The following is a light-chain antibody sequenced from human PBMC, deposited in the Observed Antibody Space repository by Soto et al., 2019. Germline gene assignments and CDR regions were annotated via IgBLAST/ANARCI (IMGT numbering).Light chain of an antibody. Sequence: EIVLTQSPGALSLSPGERATLSCGASQSVSRSYLAWYQQTPGQAPRLVIYGASTRATGNPDRFSGSGSGTDFTLTIIRLEPEDFAVYYCQQYGSSPLTFGQGTKVDI. J-gene: IGKJ1*01. CDR3: QQYGSSPLT. CDR1: QSVSRSY. CDR2: GAS. V-gene: IGKV3-20*01.